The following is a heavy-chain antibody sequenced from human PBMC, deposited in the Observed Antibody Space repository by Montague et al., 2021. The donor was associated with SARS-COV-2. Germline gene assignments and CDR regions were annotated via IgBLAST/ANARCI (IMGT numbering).Heavy chain of an antibody. J-gene: IGHJ4*02. CDR3: ARAYSGSYYPNFDY. CDR1: GFTFSSYS. D-gene: IGHD1-26*01. V-gene: IGHV3-21*01. Sequence: SLRLSCAASGFTFSSYSMNWVRQAPGKGLEWVSSISNSSSYIYYADSVKGRFTISRDNAKNSLYLQMNSLRAEDTAAYYCARAYSGSYYPNFDYWGQGTLVTVSS. CDR2: ISNSSSYI.